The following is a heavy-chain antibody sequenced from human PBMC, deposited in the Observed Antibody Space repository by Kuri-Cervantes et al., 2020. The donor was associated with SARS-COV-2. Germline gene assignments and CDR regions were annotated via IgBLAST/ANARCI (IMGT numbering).Heavy chain of an antibody. J-gene: IGHJ3*01. D-gene: IGHD3-22*01. V-gene: IGHV1-2*02. CDR3: TSHHYDGNVSPVFDV. CDR1: GYPFTGFY. CDR2: INPDTGGT. Sequence: ASVKVSCKASGYPFTGFYLHWVRQTPGQGLEWMGWINPDTGGTNCAPKFQGRVTMTRDTSITTAYMELSRLRSDDTAMYYCTSHHYDGNVSPVFDVWGQGTMVTVSS.